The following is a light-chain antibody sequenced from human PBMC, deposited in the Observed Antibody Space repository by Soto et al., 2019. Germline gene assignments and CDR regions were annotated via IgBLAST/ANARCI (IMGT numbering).Light chain of an antibody. CDR3: CSYADGSTYV. CDR2: EGS. CDR1: TSDVGSFNL. Sequence: QSVLTQPASVSGSPGQSITISCTGITSDVGSFNLVSWYQHHPGKAPKVMIYEGSKRPSGVSNRFSGSKSGSTASLTISGLQAEDEADYYCCSYADGSTYVFGSGTKVTVL. V-gene: IGLV2-23*01. J-gene: IGLJ1*01.